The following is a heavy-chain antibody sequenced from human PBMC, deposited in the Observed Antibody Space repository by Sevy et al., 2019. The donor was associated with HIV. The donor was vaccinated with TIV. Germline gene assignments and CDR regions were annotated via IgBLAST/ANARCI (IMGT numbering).Heavy chain of an antibody. CDR1: GFTFSSYG. CDR3: ARDLGYGSGKRGVDY. V-gene: IGHV3-33*01. CDR2: IWYDGSNK. J-gene: IGHJ4*02. Sequence: GGSLRLSCAASGFTFSSYGMHWVRQAPGKGLEWVAVIWYDGSNKYYADSVKGRFTISRDNSKNTLYLQMNSLRAEDTAVYYCARDLGYGSGKRGVDYWGQGTLVTVSS. D-gene: IGHD3-10*01.